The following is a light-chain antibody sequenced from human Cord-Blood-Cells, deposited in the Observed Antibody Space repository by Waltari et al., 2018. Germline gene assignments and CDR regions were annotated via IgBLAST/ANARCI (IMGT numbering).Light chain of an antibody. CDR2: DVS. CDR1: SSYVGGYNY. J-gene: IGLJ3*02. CDR3: SSYTSSSTWV. Sequence: QSALTQPASVSASPGQSITISCTGTSSYVGGYNYVPWYQQHPAKAPKLMIYDVSKRPSGVSTRFSGSKSGNTASLTISGLQAEDEADYYCSSYTSSSTWVFGGGTKLTVL. V-gene: IGLV2-14*01.